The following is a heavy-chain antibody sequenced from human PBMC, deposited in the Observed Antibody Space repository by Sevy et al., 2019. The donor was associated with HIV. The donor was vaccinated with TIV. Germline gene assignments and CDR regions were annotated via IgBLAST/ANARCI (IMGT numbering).Heavy chain of an antibody. D-gene: IGHD2-2*01. Sequence: QLGGSLRLSCVASGFTFNDYAMHWVRQVTGKGVEWVSGISWNGDEREYADFVEGRFTISRDNAKKSLHLQMNSLGAEDTALYYCVKDVGYCTNTNCLGHDYGMDVWGQGTTVTVSS. V-gene: IGHV3-9*01. CDR2: ISWNGDER. CDR1: GFTFNDYA. J-gene: IGHJ6*02. CDR3: VKDVGYCTNTNCLGHDYGMDV.